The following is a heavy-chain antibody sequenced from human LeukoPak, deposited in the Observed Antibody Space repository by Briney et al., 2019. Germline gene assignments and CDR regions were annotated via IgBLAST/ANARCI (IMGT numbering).Heavy chain of an antibody. D-gene: IGHD5-12*01. CDR1: GFTVSSNY. CDR2: IYSGGST. J-gene: IGHJ4*02. CDR3: ARGGGYDTLDY. V-gene: IGHV3-66*01. Sequence: GGSLRLSCAASGFTVSSNYMSWVRQAPGQGLEWGSVIYSGGSTYYADSVKGRFTISRDNSKNTLYLQMNSLRAEDTAVYYCARGGGYDTLDYWGQGTLVTVSS.